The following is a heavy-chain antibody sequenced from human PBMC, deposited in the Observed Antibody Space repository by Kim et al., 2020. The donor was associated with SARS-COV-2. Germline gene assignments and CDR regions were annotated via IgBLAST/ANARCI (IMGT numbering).Heavy chain of an antibody. CDR3: ARGPRQWLVRGPYYYYMDV. V-gene: IGHV4-34*01. Sequence: SETLSLTCAVYGVSFSGYYWSWIRQPPGKGLEWIGEINHSGSTNYNPALKSRVTISVDTSKRQFSLKLSTVTAADTAVYYWARGPRQWLVRGPYYYYMDVWGKGTTVTVSS. J-gene: IGHJ6*03. D-gene: IGHD6-19*01. CDR2: INHSGST. CDR1: GVSFSGYY.